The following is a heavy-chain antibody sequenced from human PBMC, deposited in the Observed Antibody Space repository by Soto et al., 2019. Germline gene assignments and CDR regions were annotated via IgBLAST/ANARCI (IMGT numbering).Heavy chain of an antibody. CDR2: ISYSGST. CDR3: ARDRLRGYDNSGFYF. J-gene: IGHJ4*02. V-gene: IGHV4-61*01. Sequence: PSETLSLTCTVSGGSVSSGSYYWSWIRQPPGKGLEWIGYISYSGSTNYNPSLKSRVTMTTATSANTVFMELRNLKSDDTAMYYCARDRLRGYDNSGFYFWGQGTPVTVSS. D-gene: IGHD3-22*01. CDR1: GGSVSSGSYY.